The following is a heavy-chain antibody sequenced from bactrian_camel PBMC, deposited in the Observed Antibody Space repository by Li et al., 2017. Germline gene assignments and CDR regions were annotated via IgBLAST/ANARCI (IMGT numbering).Heavy chain of an antibody. V-gene: IGHV3S10*01. J-gene: IGHJ6*01. CDR2: INRDGTT. D-gene: IGHD6*01. Sequence: DVQLVESGGGLVHPGGSLTLSCTASGFEFSASDMSWVRQVPGKRREWLSAINRDGTTAYSDSVKGRFTISQDKDKNILFLQMDSLKPEDTAVYYCASVATVAKVRFGECSFGSWGQGTQVTVS. CDR1: GFEFSASD. CDR3: ASVATVAKVRFGECSFGS.